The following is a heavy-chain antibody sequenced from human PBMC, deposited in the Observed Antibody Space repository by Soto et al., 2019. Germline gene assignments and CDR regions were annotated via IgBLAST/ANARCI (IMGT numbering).Heavy chain of an antibody. D-gene: IGHD3-3*01. V-gene: IGHV4-34*01. Sequence: SETLSLTCAVYGGSFSGYYWSWIRQPPGKGLEWIGEINHSGSTNYNPSLKSRVTISVDTSKNQFSLKLSSVTAADTAVYYCARGKRIKIFGVVISPFDAFDIWGQGTTVTVSS. CDR1: GGSFSGYY. J-gene: IGHJ3*02. CDR3: ARGKRIKIFGVVISPFDAFDI. CDR2: INHSGST.